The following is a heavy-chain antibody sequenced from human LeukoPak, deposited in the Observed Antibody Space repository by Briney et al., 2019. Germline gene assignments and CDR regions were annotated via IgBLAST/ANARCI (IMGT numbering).Heavy chain of an antibody. CDR2: IKSKTDGGTT. D-gene: IGHD4-17*01. CDR1: GFTFSNAW. V-gene: IGHV3-15*01. J-gene: IGHJ6*03. Sequence: GGSLRLSCAASGFTFSNAWMSWVRQAPGKGLEWVGRIKSKTDGGTTDYAAPVKGRFTISRDDSKNTLYLQMNSLKTEDTAVYYCTTDGPTVTTRGLPYYYYYMDVWGKGTTVTVSS. CDR3: TTDGPTVTTRGLPYYYYYMDV.